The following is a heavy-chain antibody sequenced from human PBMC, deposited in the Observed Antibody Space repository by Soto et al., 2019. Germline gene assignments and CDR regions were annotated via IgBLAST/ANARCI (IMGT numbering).Heavy chain of an antibody. J-gene: IGHJ4*02. CDR2: INAGNGKT. Sequence: QVQLVQSGAEEKKPGASVKVSCKASGYTFTSYAMHWVRQAPGQRLEWMGWINAGNGKTKYSQTFQGRVTITRDRSASTAYLALSRLRSEDTAVYYCARVLVGATPVDYWGQGTLVTVSS. CDR3: ARVLVGATPVDY. D-gene: IGHD1-26*01. CDR1: GYTFTSYA. V-gene: IGHV1-3*05.